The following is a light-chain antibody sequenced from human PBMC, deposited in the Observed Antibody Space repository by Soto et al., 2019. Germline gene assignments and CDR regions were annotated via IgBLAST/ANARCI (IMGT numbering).Light chain of an antibody. CDR1: QSVTNY. J-gene: IGKJ5*01. Sequence: EVVLTQSPATLSLSPGDTATLSCSASQSVTNYLGWYQQNPGQAPRLLIYDTSNRATGIPARFSGSGSGTDFTLTITSLEPEDFAVYYCQQRSSWPKTFGQGTRLEIK. CDR3: QQRSSWPKT. V-gene: IGKV3-11*01. CDR2: DTS.